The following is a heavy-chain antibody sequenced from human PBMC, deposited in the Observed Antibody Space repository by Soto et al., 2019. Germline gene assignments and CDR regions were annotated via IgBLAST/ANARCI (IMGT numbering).Heavy chain of an antibody. CDR1: GGSISSGGYY. CDR2: IYYSGST. CDR3: ARVGGINWFDP. Sequence: QVQLQESGPGLVKPSQTLSLTCTVSGGSISSGGYYWSWIRQHPGKGLEWIGYIYYSGSTYYNPSINSRVTISLDTSKNQTSLKLNSVTAATTAVYYCARVGGINWFDPWGQGTLVTVSS. J-gene: IGHJ5*02. V-gene: IGHV4-31*03. D-gene: IGHD3-16*01.